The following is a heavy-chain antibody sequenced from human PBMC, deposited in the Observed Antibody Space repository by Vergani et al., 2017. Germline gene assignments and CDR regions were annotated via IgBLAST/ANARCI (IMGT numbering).Heavy chain of an antibody. Sequence: QVQLVQSGAEVKKPGSSVKVSCRASSHTFSTYAINWVRQAPGQGLEWMGRIIPMFGTSNSAKKFQGRVTITADEYTTTAYMELSRLSSEDTAVYYCAGESSSSWFSYNYLDPWGQGTLVIVAS. D-gene: IGHD6-13*01. CDR1: SHTFSTYA. V-gene: IGHV1-69*15. CDR2: IIPMFGTS. J-gene: IGHJ5*02. CDR3: AGESSSSWFSYNYLDP.